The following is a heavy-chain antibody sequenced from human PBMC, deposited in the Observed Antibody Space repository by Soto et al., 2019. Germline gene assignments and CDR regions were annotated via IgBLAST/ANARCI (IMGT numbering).Heavy chain of an antibody. V-gene: IGHV1-8*01. J-gene: IGHJ6*03. CDR1: GYTFTSYD. CDR3: AREFKFTIFGVAPFYYYSMDV. D-gene: IGHD3-3*01. CDR2: MNPNSGNT. Sequence: ASVKVSCKASGYTFTSYDINWVRQATRQGLEWMGWMNPNSGNTGYAQKFQGRVTMTRNTSISTAYMELSSLRSEDTAVYYCAREFKFTIFGVAPFYYYSMDVWGKGTTVTVSS.